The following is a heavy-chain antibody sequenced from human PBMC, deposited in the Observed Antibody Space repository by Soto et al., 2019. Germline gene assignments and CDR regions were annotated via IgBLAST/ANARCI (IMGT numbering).Heavy chain of an antibody. D-gene: IGHD4-17*01. CDR2: IYHSGSS. V-gene: IGHV4-4*02. CDR3: ASRDPYGDYANAFDV. CDR1: GGSVISSRW. Sequence: QVQLQQSGPGLVKPSGTLSLTCAVSGGSVISSRWWNWVRQPPGKGLEWIGDIYHSGSSDYNPSLKSRVTISVDKSQNKFFMNLNSVTAADTAVYYCASRDPYGDYANAFDVWGQGTVVTVSS. J-gene: IGHJ3*01.